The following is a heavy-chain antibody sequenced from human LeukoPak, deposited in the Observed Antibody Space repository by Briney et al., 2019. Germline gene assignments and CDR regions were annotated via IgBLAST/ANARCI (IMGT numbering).Heavy chain of an antibody. Sequence: GGSLRLSRAASGFTFSSYAMSWVRQAPGKGLEWVSGINNSGGSTYYADSVKGRFTISRDNPKNTLYLQMNSLRDEDTAVYYCAKASGYCSSTTSCYLYFDYWGQGTLVTVSS. J-gene: IGHJ4*02. D-gene: IGHD2-2*01. CDR3: AKASGYCSSTTSCYLYFDY. CDR2: INNSGGST. CDR1: GFTFSSYA. V-gene: IGHV3-23*01.